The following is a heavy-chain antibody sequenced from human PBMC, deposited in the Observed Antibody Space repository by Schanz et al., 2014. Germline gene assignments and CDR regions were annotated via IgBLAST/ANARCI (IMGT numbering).Heavy chain of an antibody. J-gene: IGHJ3*02. D-gene: IGHD1-20*01. V-gene: IGHV3-15*04. CDR1: EFTFNTYC. CDR2: IENNANGATT. Sequence: EVQLVESGGGLVQPGGSLRLSCAASEFTFNTYCMSWVRQAPGKGLEWVGRIENNANGATTDYAAPVKGRFTVSRDDSRNTLYLQMNTLRTDDTALYYCTTFNNRDALYIWGQGTMVSVSS. CDR3: TTFNNRDALYI.